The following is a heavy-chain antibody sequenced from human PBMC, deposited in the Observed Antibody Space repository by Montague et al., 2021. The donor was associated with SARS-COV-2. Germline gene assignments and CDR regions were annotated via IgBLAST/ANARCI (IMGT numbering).Heavy chain of an antibody. D-gene: IGHD3-3*01. CDR1: GASITTYY. J-gene: IGHJ3*02. Sequence: SETLSLTCSVSGASITTYYWSWIRQAPGKGLEWIAYIFHSGHTNYNPSLRSRVAISIDTSRDQFSLSLTPITAADTAVYYCARHSGRDTIFGVVIIPDAFDIWGQGTMVTVSS. V-gene: IGHV4-59*01. CDR2: IFHSGHT. CDR3: ARHSGRDTIFGVVIIPDAFDI.